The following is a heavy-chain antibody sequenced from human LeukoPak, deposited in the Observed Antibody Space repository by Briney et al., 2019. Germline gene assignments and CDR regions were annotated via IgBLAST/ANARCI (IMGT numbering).Heavy chain of an antibody. V-gene: IGHV4-34*01. CDR3: ARLYGWDDAFDI. CDR1: GGSFSGYY. D-gene: IGHD6-19*01. J-gene: IGHJ3*02. Sequence: SETLSLTCAVYGGSFSGYYWSWIRQPPGKGLEWIGEINHSGSTNYNPSLKSRVTISVDTSKNQFSLKLSSVTAADTAVYYCARLYGWDDAFDIWGQGTMVTVSS. CDR2: INHSGST.